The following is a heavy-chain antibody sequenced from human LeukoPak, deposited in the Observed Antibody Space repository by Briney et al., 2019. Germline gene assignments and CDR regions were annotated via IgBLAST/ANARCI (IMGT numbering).Heavy chain of an antibody. CDR3: VRGQWNPVYYFDF. J-gene: IGHJ4*02. Sequence: SQTLSLTCAISGDSVSRDNAGWNWIRQSPSRGLAWLGRTYYRSKFYNDYAISVQSRITIDPDTSRNQLSLQLHSVTPEDTAIYYCVRGQWNPVYYFDFWGQGTLVTVSS. V-gene: IGHV6-1*01. D-gene: IGHD6-19*01. CDR1: GDSVSRDNAG. CDR2: TYYRSKFYN.